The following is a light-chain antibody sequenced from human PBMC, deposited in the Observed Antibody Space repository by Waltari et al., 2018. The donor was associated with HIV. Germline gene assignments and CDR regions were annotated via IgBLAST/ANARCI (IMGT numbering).Light chain of an antibody. CDR3: YSTYSSGNHRV. V-gene: IGLV3-10*01. CDR1: ALPKKY. Sequence: SYELTQPPSVSVSPGQTARITCSGDALPKKYASWYQQKSGQAPVLVIYVETKRPSGIPEGCSGSGSWTMATLTISGAQLEDEADYYCYSTYSSGNHRVFGGGTKLTVL. CDR2: VET. J-gene: IGLJ3*02.